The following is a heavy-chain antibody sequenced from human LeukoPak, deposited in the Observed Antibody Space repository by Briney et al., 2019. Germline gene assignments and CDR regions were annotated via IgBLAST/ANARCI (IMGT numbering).Heavy chain of an antibody. J-gene: IGHJ5*02. Sequence: GGSLRLSCAASGFTFSNFAMTGVRQAPGKGREGVSSITGRQGPTYNTDSVKGRFTISTDNSQNTLYLQMNTLSAEDTAVYYCTKDLKGDYVGSFDPWGQGSLVTVSS. CDR1: GFTFSNFA. CDR3: TKDLKGDYVGSFDP. V-gene: IGHV3-23*01. D-gene: IGHD3-10*02. CDR2: ITGRQGPT.